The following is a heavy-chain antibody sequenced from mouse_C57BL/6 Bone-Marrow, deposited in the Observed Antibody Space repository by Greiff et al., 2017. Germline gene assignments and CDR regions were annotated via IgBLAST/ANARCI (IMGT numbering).Heavy chain of an antibody. CDR1: GFTFSNYW. D-gene: IGHD2-3*01. CDR2: ISLKSDNYAT. CDR3: TGLGDVYFWYFDV. V-gene: IGHV6-3*01. Sequence: DVQLVESGGGLVQPGGSMKLSCVASGFTFSNYWMNWVRQSPEKGLEWVAQISLKSDNYATHYAESGKGRFTIARDASKTCVYLQMNTLGAEDTGIYYSTGLGDVYFWYFDVWGTGTTVTVSS. J-gene: IGHJ1*03.